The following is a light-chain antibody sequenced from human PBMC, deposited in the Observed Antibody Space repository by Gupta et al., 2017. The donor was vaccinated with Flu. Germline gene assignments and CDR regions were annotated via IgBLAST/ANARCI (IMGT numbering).Light chain of an antibody. Sequence: QSVLTQPPSLSGAPGQRVTISCTGSSSNIGAGYDVHWYQQLPETAPKLLIYGNNNRPSGVPAGFSGSKSGTSASLAITGLQAEDEADYYCQSYDSSLFWVFGGGTKLTVL. CDR1: SSNIGAGYD. CDR3: QSYDSSLFWV. CDR2: GNN. V-gene: IGLV1-40*01. J-gene: IGLJ3*02.